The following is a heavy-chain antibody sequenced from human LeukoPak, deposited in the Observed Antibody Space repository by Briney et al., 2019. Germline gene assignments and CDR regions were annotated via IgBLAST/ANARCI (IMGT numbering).Heavy chain of an antibody. CDR3: AGDVPPVR. V-gene: IGHV4-59*01. D-gene: IGHD4-17*01. Sequence: PSETLSLTCTVSGGSISSYYWSWIRQPPGKGLEWIGYIYYSGSTNYNPSLKSRVTISVDTSKNQFSLKLSSVTAADTAVYYCAGDVPPVRWGQGTLVTVSS. CDR2: IYYSGST. CDR1: GGSISSYY. J-gene: IGHJ4*02.